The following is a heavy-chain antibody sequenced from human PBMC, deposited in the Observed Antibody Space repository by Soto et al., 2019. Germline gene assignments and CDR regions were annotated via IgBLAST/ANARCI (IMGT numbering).Heavy chain of an antibody. CDR1: GFTVSSNY. Sequence: EVQLVETGGGLIQPGGSLRLSCAASGFTVSSNYMSWVRQAPGKGLEWVSVMYSGGSTYYADSVKGRFTISRDNSKNTLYLQMNSLRAEDTAVYYCARVLGYYDILTVYYPMDVLGQGTKVTVSS. CDR2: MYSGGST. V-gene: IGHV3-53*02. J-gene: IGHJ6*02. CDR3: ARVLGYYDILTVYYPMDV. D-gene: IGHD3-9*01.